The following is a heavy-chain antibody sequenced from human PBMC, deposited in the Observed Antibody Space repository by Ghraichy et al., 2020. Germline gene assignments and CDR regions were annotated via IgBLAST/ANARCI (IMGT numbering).Heavy chain of an antibody. CDR2: ISGSGGST. V-gene: IGHV3-23*01. CDR1: GFTFSSYA. Sequence: GGSLRLSCAASGFTFSSYAMSWVRQAPGKGLEWVSAISGSGGSTYYADSVKGRFTISRDNSKNTLYLQMNSLRAEDTAVYYCAKDPSWGVGAQSLVDYWGQGTLVTVSS. J-gene: IGHJ4*02. D-gene: IGHD3-10*01. CDR3: AKDPSWGVGAQSLVDY.